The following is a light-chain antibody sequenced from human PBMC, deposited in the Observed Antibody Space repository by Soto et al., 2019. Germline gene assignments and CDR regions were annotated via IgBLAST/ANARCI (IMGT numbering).Light chain of an antibody. CDR1: QSVSIN. CDR3: QQCKDWPLT. V-gene: IGKV3-15*01. Sequence: EIVMTQSPATLSVSPGERATLSCRASQSVSINLAWFQQKPGQDPRLLIYGASTRATGIAARFSGSGSGTEFTLTISGLQSEDLAVYYCQQCKDWPLTCGGGIKVEIK. J-gene: IGKJ4*01. CDR2: GAS.